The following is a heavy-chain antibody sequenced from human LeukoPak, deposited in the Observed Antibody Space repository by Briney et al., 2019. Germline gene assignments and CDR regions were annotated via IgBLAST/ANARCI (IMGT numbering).Heavy chain of an antibody. CDR2: INHSGST. CDR1: SGSFSGYY. Sequence: PSEPLSLTCAVYSGSFSGYYWSWIRQPPGKGLEWIGEINHSGSTSHNPSLKSRVTISVDTSKNQFSLKLTSVTAADTALYYCARGDGRDGYKGKLDYWGQGTLVTVSS. J-gene: IGHJ4*02. CDR3: ARGDGRDGYKGKLDY. D-gene: IGHD5-24*01. V-gene: IGHV4-34*01.